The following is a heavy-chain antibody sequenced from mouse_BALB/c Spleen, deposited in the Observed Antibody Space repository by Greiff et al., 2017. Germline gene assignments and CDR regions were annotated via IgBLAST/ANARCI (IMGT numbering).Heavy chain of an antibody. V-gene: IGHV14-3*02. CDR2: IDPANGNT. CDR1: GFNIKDTY. Sequence: VQLQQSGAELVKPGASVKLSCTASGFNIKDTYMHWVKQRPEQGLEWIGRIDPANGNTKYDPKFQGKATITADTSSNTAYLQLSSLTSEDTAVYYCARGGYYGNYEFAYWAQGTLVTVAA. D-gene: IGHD2-1*01. J-gene: IGHJ3*01. CDR3: ARGGYYGNYEFAY.